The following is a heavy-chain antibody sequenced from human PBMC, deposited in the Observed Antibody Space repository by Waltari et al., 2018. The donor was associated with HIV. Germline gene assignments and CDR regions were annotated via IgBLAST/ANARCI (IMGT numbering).Heavy chain of an antibody. CDR3: STYGDSEAFDI. CDR2: ISWYGGST. Sequence: EVQLVESGGVVVQPGGSLRLSCAASGFTFDDYAMHWVRQAPGQGLEWVSLISWYGGSTYYADSVKGRFTISRDNSKNSLYLQMNSLRAEDTALYYCSTYGDSEAFDIWGQGTMVTVSS. CDR1: GFTFDDYA. D-gene: IGHD4-17*01. J-gene: IGHJ3*02. V-gene: IGHV3-43D*03.